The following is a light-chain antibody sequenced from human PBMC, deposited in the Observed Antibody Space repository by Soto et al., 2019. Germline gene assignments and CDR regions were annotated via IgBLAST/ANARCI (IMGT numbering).Light chain of an antibody. Sequence: DIVMTQTPLSSPVTLGQPASISCKSSQSLLHSDGSTYLSWLHQRPGQPLRLLIYKISNRFSGGPDKFRGSWARTEFTMKISRVEAEDFGVYYCKQGTTYPPYTFGQGTKLEIK. V-gene: IGKV2-24*01. J-gene: IGKJ2*01. CDR3: KQGTTYPPYT. CDR1: QSLLHSDGSTY. CDR2: KIS.